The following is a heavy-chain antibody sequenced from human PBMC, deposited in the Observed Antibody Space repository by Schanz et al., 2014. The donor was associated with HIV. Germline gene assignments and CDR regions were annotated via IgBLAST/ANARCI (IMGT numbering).Heavy chain of an antibody. CDR1: GFNFNSYG. D-gene: IGHD3-22*01. Sequence: QVQLVESGGGVVQPGRSLRLSCVASGFNFNSYGMHWVRQAPGKGLEWVAVTSYDGTKKHYADSVKGRFTISRDNSKNTLYLQMKSPRAADTAVYYCAKDRNYYDDKYWGKGNYYYYYGMDVWGQGTTVIVSS. V-gene: IGHV3-30*18. J-gene: IGHJ6*02. CDR2: TSYDGTKK. CDR3: AKDRNYYDDKYWGKGNYYYYYGMDV.